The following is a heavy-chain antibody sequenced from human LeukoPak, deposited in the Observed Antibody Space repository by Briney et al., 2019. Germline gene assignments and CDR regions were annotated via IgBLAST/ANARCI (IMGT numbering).Heavy chain of an antibody. D-gene: IGHD3-22*01. CDR1: GYTFTSYG. CDR3: ARVSTYYYDSSGPFDY. V-gene: IGHV1-18*01. CDR2: ISAYNGNT. Sequence: GSVKVSCKASGYTFTSYGISWVRQAPGQGLEWMGWISAYNGNTNYAQKLQGRVTMTTDTSTSTAYMELRSLRSDDTAVYYCARVSTYYYDSSGPFDYWGQGTLVTVSS. J-gene: IGHJ4*02.